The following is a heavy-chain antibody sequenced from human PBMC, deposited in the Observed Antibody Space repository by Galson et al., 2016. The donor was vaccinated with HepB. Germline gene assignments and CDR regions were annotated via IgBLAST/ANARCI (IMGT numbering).Heavy chain of an antibody. CDR1: GYTFTSYG. Sequence: SVKVSCKASGYTFTSYGISWVRQAPGQGPEWMGWISTEYGNANYAQKFQGRVTLNTETSTSTAYMEFRSLRSDDTAMYYCAVGRHWGQGTLVTVSS. D-gene: IGHD1-26*01. J-gene: IGHJ4*02. CDR3: AVGRH. CDR2: ISTEYGNA. V-gene: IGHV1-18*01.